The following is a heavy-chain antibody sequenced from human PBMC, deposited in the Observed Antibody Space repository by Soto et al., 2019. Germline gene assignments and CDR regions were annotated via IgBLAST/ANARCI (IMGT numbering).Heavy chain of an antibody. CDR1: GFTFSSYG. J-gene: IGHJ3*02. Sequence: QVQLVESGGGVVQPGRSLRLSCAASGFTFSSYGMHWVRQAPGKGLEWVAVISYDGSNKYYADSVKGRFTISRDNSKNTLYLQMNSLRAEDTAVYYYATLDIVVVPAAMRTFDIWGQGTMVTVAS. V-gene: IGHV3-30*03. CDR2: ISYDGSNK. CDR3: ATLDIVVVPAAMRTFDI. D-gene: IGHD2-2*01.